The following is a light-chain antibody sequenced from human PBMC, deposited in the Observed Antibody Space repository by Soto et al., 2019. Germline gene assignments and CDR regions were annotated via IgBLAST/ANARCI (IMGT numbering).Light chain of an antibody. Sequence: DIQMTQSPSSLSASVGDRVTITCQASQDISNYLNWYQQKPGKAPKLLIYDASNLETGVPSRFSGSGSGTDFTFTISSLQPEDIATYYCQQYDNPPLTFGQGTRLEIQ. CDR2: DAS. V-gene: IGKV1-33*01. CDR1: QDISNY. CDR3: QQYDNPPLT. J-gene: IGKJ5*01.